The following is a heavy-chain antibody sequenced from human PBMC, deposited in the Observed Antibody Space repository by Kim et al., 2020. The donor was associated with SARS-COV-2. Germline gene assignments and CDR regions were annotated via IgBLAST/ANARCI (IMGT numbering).Heavy chain of an antibody. Sequence: SYADSVKGRLTISRDNSQKALYLEMHSLRVEDTAVYYCARDYGRGAYFDYWGRGTLVTVSS. D-gene: IGHD2-15*01. CDR3: ARDYGRGAYFDY. J-gene: IGHJ4*02. V-gene: IGHV3-33*01.